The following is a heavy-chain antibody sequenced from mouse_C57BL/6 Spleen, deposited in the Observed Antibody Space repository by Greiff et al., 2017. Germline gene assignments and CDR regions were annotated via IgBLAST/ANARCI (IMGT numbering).Heavy chain of an antibody. CDR3: TTYELDY. J-gene: IGHJ2*01. Sequence: VQLKQSGAELVRPGASVKLSCTASGFNIKDDYMHWVKQRPEQGLEWIGWIYPENGDTEYASKFQGKATITADTSSNTAYLQLSSLTSEDTAVYYCTTYELDYWGQGTTLTVSS. CDR2: IYPENGDT. V-gene: IGHV14-4*01. D-gene: IGHD2-3*01. CDR1: GFNIKDDY.